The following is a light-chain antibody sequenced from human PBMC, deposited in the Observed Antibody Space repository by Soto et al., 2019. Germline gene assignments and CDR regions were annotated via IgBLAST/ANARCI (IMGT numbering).Light chain of an antibody. CDR1: SSDVGGYNY. V-gene: IGLV2-14*01. CDR3: SSYTSSSTLVV. CDR2: EVS. Sequence: QSALTQPASVSGSPGQSITISCTGTSSDVGGYNYVSWYQQHPGKAPKLMIYEVSNRPSGVSNRFSGSKSGNTASLTISGLQAKDEADYYCSSYTSSSTLVVFGGGTKVTVL. J-gene: IGLJ2*01.